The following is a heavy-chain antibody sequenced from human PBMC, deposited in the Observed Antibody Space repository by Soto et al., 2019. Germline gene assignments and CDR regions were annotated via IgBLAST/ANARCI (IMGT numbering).Heavy chain of an antibody. J-gene: IGHJ4*02. V-gene: IGHV3-23*01. CDR3: AKHGGTINY. CDR2: ISASGGPT. D-gene: IGHD3-16*01. CDR1: GFTFGSYT. Sequence: GGSLRLSCAASGFTFGSYTMSWVRQAPGKGLKWVAAISASGGPTYYADSVEGRFTISRDNSKNTLYLHMNSLRVDDTALYYCAKHGGTINYWGQGTLVTVSS.